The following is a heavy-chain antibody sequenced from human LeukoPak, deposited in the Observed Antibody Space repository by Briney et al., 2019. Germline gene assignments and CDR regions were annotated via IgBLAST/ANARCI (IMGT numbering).Heavy chain of an antibody. CDR3: AKYPRKVGPLDY. Sequence: PGGSLRLSCAASGFTFSSYAMSWVRQAPGKGLEWVAAISCSGGSRYYADSVKGRFTISRDNSKNTLYQQMNSLREEDTAVYYCAKYPRKVGPLDYWGQGTLVTVSS. J-gene: IGHJ4*02. CDR2: ISCSGGSR. CDR1: GFTFSSYA. D-gene: IGHD1-26*01. V-gene: IGHV3-23*01.